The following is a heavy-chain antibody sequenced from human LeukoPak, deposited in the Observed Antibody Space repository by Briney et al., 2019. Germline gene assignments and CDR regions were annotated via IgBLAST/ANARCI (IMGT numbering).Heavy chain of an antibody. CDR3: AILYISSWYYFDY. CDR2: IYSGGST. Sequence: GGSLRLSCAASGFTVCSNYMSWVRQAPGKGLEWVSVIYSGGSTYYADSVRGRFTISRDNSKNTLYLQMNSLRAEDTAVYYCAILYISSWYYFDYWGQGTLVTVSS. V-gene: IGHV3-53*01. D-gene: IGHD6-13*01. J-gene: IGHJ4*02. CDR1: GFTVCSNY.